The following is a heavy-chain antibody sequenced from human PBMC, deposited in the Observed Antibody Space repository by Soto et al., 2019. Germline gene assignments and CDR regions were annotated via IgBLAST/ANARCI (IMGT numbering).Heavy chain of an antibody. J-gene: IGHJ6*02. D-gene: IGHD1-7*01. CDR2: ISAYNGNT. V-gene: IGHV1-18*01. CDR1: GYTFTSYG. Sequence: VQLVQSGAEVKKPGASVKVSCKASGYTFTSYGINWVRQAPGQGLEWMGWISAYNGNTNYAQKLQGRVTMTTDTSTSTAYMELRSLRSDDTAVYYRARVITGTTFYYYYGMDVWGQGTTVTVSS. CDR3: ARVITGTTFYYYYGMDV.